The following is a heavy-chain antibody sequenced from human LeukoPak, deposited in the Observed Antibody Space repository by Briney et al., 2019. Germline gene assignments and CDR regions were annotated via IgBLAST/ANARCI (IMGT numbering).Heavy chain of an antibody. Sequence: PGGSPRLSCAASGFTFSSYSMNWVRQAPGKGLEWVSSISSSSNYIYYADSVKGRFTISRDNAKNSLYLQMNSLRAEDRAVYYCARSVLLSSGRSMGYFDYWGQGTLVTVSS. V-gene: IGHV3-21*01. CDR1: GFTFSSYS. J-gene: IGHJ4*02. CDR3: ARSVLLSSGRSMGYFDY. D-gene: IGHD3-10*01. CDR2: ISSSSNYI.